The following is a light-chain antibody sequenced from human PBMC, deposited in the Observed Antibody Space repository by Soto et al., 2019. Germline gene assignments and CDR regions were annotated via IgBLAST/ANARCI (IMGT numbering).Light chain of an antibody. J-gene: IGLJ1*01. Sequence: QSVLTQPPSASGTPGQRVTISCSGSTSNIGSNYVYWYQQFPGTAPKLLIFGKNRRPSGVPDRFSGSKSDTSASLAISGLQSEDVADYYCASWDDSLNGPVFGTGTKLTVL. CDR2: GKN. CDR1: TSNIGSNY. V-gene: IGLV1-44*01. CDR3: ASWDDSLNGPV.